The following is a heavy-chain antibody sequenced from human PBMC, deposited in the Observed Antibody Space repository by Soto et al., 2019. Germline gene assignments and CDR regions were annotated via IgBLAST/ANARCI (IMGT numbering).Heavy chain of an antibody. V-gene: IGHV3-30*18. D-gene: IGHD2-2*02. CDR3: AKDQRPLLYWRAHYGMHV. Sequence: GGSLRLSCAASGFTFSSDGMHWVRHAPGNGLEWVAVISYDGSNKYYADSVKGRFTISRDNSKNTLYLQMNSLRAEDTDVYYCAKDQRPLLYWRAHYGMHVWGQGTTVTVSS. J-gene: IGHJ6*02. CDR2: ISYDGSNK. CDR1: GFTFSSDG.